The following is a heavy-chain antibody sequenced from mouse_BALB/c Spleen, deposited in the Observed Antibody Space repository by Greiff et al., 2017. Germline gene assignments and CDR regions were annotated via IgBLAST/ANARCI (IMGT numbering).Heavy chain of an antibody. CDR1: GFTFSSFG. J-gene: IGHJ4*01. CDR3: ARRDGSSPYAMDY. Sequence: EVQLVESGGGLVQPGGSRKLSCAASGFTFSSFGMHWVRQAPEKGLEWVAYISSGSSTIYYADTVKGRFTISRDNPKNTLFLQMTSLRSEDTAMYYCARRDGSSPYAMDYWGQGTSVTVSS. V-gene: IGHV5-17*02. CDR2: ISSGSSTI. D-gene: IGHD1-1*01.